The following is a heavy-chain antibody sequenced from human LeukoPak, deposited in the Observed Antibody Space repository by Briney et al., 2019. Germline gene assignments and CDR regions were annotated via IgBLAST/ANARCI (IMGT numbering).Heavy chain of an antibody. CDR2: IYYSGST. CDR1: GGSISSYY. CDR3: ARESYYYYMDV. Sequence: SETLSLTCTVSGGSISSYYWSWIRQPPGKGLEWIGYIYYSGSTNYNPSLKSRVTISVDTSKNQFSLKLSSVTAADTAVYYCARESYYYYMDVWGKGTTVTISS. V-gene: IGHV4-59*01. J-gene: IGHJ6*03.